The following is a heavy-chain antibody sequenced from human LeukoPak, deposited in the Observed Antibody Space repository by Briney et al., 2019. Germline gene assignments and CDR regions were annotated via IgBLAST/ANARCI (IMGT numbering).Heavy chain of an antibody. V-gene: IGHV4-39*01. CDR3: ATDRGPLGVRLLEWLFGWFDP. CDR2: IYYRGST. D-gene: IGHD3-3*01. CDR1: GDSISNSNYY. Sequence: PSETLSLTCTDSGDSISNSNYYWAWIRHPPGKELEWIGSIYYRGSTYYNASLKSRVTISIDTSKNQFSLELTSVTAADTAAYYCATDRGPLGVRLLEWLFGWFDPWGLGTLVTVSS. J-gene: IGHJ5*02.